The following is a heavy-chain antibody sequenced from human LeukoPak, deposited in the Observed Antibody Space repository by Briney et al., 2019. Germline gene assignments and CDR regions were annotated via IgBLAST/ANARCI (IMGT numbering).Heavy chain of an antibody. CDR2: ISTYNGNT. V-gene: IGHV1-18*01. Sequence: ASVKVSCKASGYTFNSYGIIWVRQAPGQGLEWMGWISTYNGNTSYAEKLQGRASMTLDTSTSTAYMELRSLRSDDTAVYYCTRGDRWSGSYPLVWGQGTLVTVSA. CDR1: GYTFNSYG. D-gene: IGHD4-23*01. J-gene: IGHJ4*02. CDR3: TRGDRWSGSYPLV.